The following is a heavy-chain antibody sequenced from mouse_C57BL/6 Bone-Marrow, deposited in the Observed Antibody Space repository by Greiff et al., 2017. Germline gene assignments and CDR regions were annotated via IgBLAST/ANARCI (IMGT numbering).Heavy chain of an antibody. D-gene: IGHD1-1*01. CDR2: ILPGSGST. J-gene: IGHJ1*03. V-gene: IGHV1-9*01. CDR3: ARGPDYYGSSYWYFDV. CDR1: GYTFTGYW. Sequence: QVQLQQSGAELMKPGASVKLSCKATGYTFTGYWIEWVKQRPGHGLEWIGEILPGSGSTNYNEKFKGKATFTADTSSNTAYMQLSSLTTEDSAIYYCARGPDYYGSSYWYFDVWGTGTAVTVSS.